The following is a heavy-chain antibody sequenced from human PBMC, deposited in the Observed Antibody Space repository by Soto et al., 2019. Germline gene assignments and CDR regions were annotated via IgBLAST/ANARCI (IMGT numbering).Heavy chain of an antibody. Sequence: QVQLQESGPRLVKPSETLSLTCTVSGGSVTSGGYPWSWIRQPPGNGLEWIGYMYSDWRTNYNPSLRSRVTISVDTSKNQFFLKLNSVAAADTAVYYCARDDIVGASNWYFDLWGRGTLVTVSS. CDR3: ARDDIVGASNWYFDL. J-gene: IGHJ2*01. V-gene: IGHV4-61*08. CDR1: GGSVTSGGYP. CDR2: MYSDWRT. D-gene: IGHD1-26*01.